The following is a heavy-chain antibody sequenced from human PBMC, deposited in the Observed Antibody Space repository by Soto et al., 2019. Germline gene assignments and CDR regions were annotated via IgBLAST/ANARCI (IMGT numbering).Heavy chain of an antibody. D-gene: IGHD2-8*02. Sequence: QVQLVESGGGVVQPGRSLRLSCAVSGFTVSSYGMHWVRQAPGKGLEWVAVISRDGRTTFYAESVKGRFTISRDNSRNTLFLEMNSLRGDDMPVYYCTGEVASGYWGQGTLVTVSS. J-gene: IGHJ4*02. V-gene: IGHV3-30*03. CDR2: ISRDGRTT. CDR1: GFTVSSYG. CDR3: TGEVASGY.